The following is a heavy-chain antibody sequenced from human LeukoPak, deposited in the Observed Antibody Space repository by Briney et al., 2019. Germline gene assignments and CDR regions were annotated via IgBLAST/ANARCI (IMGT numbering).Heavy chain of an antibody. V-gene: IGHV3-64*04. CDR1: GFTFSSYD. CDR3: ARDLEAANTYYFDY. CDR2: ISSNGGST. J-gene: IGHJ4*02. D-gene: IGHD6-13*01. Sequence: GGSLRLSCSASGFTFSSYDMHWVRQAPGKGLEYVSAISSNGGSTYYADSVKGRFTISRDNSKNTVYLQVNSLRDEDTAVYYCARDLEAANTYYFDYWGQGTMVTVSS.